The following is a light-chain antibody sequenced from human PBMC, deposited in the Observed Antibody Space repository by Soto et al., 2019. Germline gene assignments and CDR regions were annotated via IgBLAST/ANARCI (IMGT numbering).Light chain of an antibody. J-gene: IGKJ1*01. V-gene: IGKV3-20*01. CDR2: GAS. CDR3: QQYSSTFWT. Sequence: ELVLTQSPGTLSLSPGERTTLSCRASQSISSSYLAWYQQKPGQAPRLLVYGASSRATGIPDRFSGSGSGTDFTLTISRLEPEDFALYYCQQYSSTFWTLGQGTKVDIK. CDR1: QSISSSY.